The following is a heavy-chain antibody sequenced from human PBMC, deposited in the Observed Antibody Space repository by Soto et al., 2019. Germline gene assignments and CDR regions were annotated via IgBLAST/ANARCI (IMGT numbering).Heavy chain of an antibody. CDR2: IRGKGYGGAT. J-gene: IGHJ4*02. Sequence: EVQLVESGGGSVQPGRSLRVSCSASGFTIGDYHMSWFRQAPGKGLEWVGYIRGKGYGGATEYASSVKDRFIISRDDSENIASLQMSSPKTEDTAVYYCTRGDWQYYFDCWGQGTLVTVSS. D-gene: IGHD3-9*01. V-gene: IGHV3-49*03. CDR3: TRGDWQYYFDC. CDR1: GFTIGDYH.